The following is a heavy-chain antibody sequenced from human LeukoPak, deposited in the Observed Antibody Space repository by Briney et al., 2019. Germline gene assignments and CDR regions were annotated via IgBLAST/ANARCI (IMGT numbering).Heavy chain of an antibody. CDR3: AKTHYDILTGYYNVIDYFDY. D-gene: IGHD3-9*01. Sequence: SETLSLTCAVSGGSLRSHYWSWIRQPPGKGLEWIGYIYHSGSTNYNPSLKSRVTISIDTSKNNFSLKLSSVTGADTAVYYCAKTHYDILTGYYNVIDYFDYWGQGTLVTVSS. J-gene: IGHJ4*02. CDR1: GGSLRSHY. CDR2: IYHSGST. V-gene: IGHV4-59*11.